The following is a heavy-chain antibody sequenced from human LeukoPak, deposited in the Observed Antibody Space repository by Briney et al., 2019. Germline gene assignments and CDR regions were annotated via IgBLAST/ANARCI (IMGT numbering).Heavy chain of an antibody. D-gene: IGHD4-17*01. CDR3: AKEISTVALGEFDY. CDR1: GFTFDDFA. Sequence: GRSLRLSCAASGFTFDDFAMHWVRQAPGKGLEWVSGISWNSDTIGYADSVKGRFTISRDNAKNSLYLQMNSLRAEDTALYYCAKEISTVALGEFDYWGQGTLVTVSS. V-gene: IGHV3-9*01. CDR2: ISWNSDTI. J-gene: IGHJ4*02.